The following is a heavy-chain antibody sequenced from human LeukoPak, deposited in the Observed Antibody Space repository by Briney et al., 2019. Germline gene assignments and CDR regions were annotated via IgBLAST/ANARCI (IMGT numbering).Heavy chain of an antibody. V-gene: IGHV3-48*02. CDR3: AIGPYGMDV. CDR2: ISSSSSTI. J-gene: IGHJ6*02. Sequence: PGESLRLSCAASGITFSSHSMNWVRQAPGKGLEWVSYISSSSSTIYYADSVKGRFTISRDNAKNSLYLQMNILRDEDTAVYYCAIGPYGMDVWGHGTTVTVSS. CDR1: GITFSSHS.